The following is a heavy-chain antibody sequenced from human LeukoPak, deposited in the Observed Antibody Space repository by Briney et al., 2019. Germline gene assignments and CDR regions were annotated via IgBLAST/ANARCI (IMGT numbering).Heavy chain of an antibody. D-gene: IGHD3-16*01. CDR2: ISSSGSTI. Sequence: GGSLRLSCAASGFTFSDYYMSWIGQAPGKGLEWVSYISSSGSTIYYADSVKGRFTISRDNAKNSLYLQMNSLRAEDTAVYYCARLMGSAGSPYFQHWGQGTLVTVSS. J-gene: IGHJ1*01. CDR3: ARLMGSAGSPYFQH. V-gene: IGHV3-11*01. CDR1: GFTFSDYY.